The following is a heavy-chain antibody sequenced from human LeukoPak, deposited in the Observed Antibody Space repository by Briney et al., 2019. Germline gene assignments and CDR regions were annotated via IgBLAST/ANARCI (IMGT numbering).Heavy chain of an antibody. CDR3: AKTGTDDGYSIYFDH. Sequence: GGSLRLSCAASGLTFSRYAMSWVRQAPGKGLEWVSTISGSGGDTYNADSAKGRFTISRDNSQNTLYLQMNSLRAEDTAIYYCAKTGTDDGYSIYFDHWGQGTLVTVSS. CDR2: ISGSGGDT. V-gene: IGHV3-23*01. J-gene: IGHJ4*02. CDR1: GLTFSRYA. D-gene: IGHD5-24*01.